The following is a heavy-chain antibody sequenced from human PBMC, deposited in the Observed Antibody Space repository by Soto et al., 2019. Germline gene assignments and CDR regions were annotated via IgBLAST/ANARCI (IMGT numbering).Heavy chain of an antibody. CDR2: ISSSSSYI. CDR1: GFTFSSYS. CDR3: ARIVTVVPPYYFDY. V-gene: IGHV3-21*01. J-gene: IGHJ4*02. Sequence: GSLRLSCAASGFTFSSYSMNWVRQAPGKGLEWVSSISSSSSYIYYADSVKGRFTISRDNAKNSLYLQMNSLRAEDTAVYYCARIVTVVPPYYFDYWGQGTLVTVSS. D-gene: IGHD3-22*01.